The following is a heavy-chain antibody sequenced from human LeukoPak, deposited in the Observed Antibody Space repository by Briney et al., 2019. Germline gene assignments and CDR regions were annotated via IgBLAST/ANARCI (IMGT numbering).Heavy chain of an antibody. J-gene: IGHJ1*01. CDR1: GGTFSSYA. Sequence: GASVKVSFKASGGTFSSYAISWVRQAPGQGLEWVGGIIPIFGTANYAQKFQGRVTITTDESTSTAYMELSSLRSEDTAVYYCARDLGDSSGWYGKYFQHWGQGTLVTVSS. CDR3: ARDLGDSSGWYGKYFQH. V-gene: IGHV1-69*05. CDR2: IIPIFGTA. D-gene: IGHD6-19*01.